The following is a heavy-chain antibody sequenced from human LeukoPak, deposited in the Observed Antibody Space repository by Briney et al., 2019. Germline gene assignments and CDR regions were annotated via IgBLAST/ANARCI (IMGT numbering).Heavy chain of an antibody. CDR3: AWSGYLKGYFDY. CDR2: IYTSGST. V-gene: IGHV4-61*02. Sequence: KPSETLSLTCTVSGGSISSGSYYWSWIRQPAGKGLGWIGRIYTSGSTNYNPSLKSRVTISVDTSKNQFSLKLSSVTAADTAVYYCAWSGYLKGYFDYWGQGTLVTVSS. D-gene: IGHD3-3*01. J-gene: IGHJ4*02. CDR1: GGSISSGSYY.